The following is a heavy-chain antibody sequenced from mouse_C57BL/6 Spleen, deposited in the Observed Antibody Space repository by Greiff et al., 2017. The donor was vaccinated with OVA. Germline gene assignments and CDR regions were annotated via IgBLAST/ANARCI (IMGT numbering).Heavy chain of an antibody. D-gene: IGHD3-2*02. J-gene: IGHJ2*01. CDR3: ARHEDRGQLRLRGYFDD. CDR1: GYTFTEYT. CDR2: FYPGSGSI. Sequence: VQLQQSGAELVKPGASVKLSCKASGYTFTEYTIHWVKQRSGQGLEWIGWFYPGSGSIKYNEKFKDKATLTADKSSSTVYLELSRLTSEDSAVYFCARHEDRGQLRLRGYFDDWGQGTTLTVSS. V-gene: IGHV1-62-2*01.